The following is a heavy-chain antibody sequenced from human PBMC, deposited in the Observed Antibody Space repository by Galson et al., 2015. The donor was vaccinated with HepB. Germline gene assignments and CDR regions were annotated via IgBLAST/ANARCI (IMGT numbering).Heavy chain of an antibody. V-gene: IGHV3-21*01. D-gene: IGHD3-10*01. CDR3: ARDRSRGPREYWYFDL. Sequence: SLRLSCAASGFTFSSYSMSWVRQAPGKGLEWVSSISSSSSYIYYADPVKGRFTISRDNAKNSLYLQMNSLRAEDTAVYYCARDRSRGPREYWYFDLWGRGTLVTVSS. CDR1: GFTFSSYS. CDR2: ISSSSSYI. J-gene: IGHJ2*01.